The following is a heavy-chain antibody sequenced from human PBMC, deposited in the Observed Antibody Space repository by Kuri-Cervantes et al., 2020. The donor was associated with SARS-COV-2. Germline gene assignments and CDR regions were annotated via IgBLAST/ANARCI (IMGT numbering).Heavy chain of an antibody. J-gene: IGHJ6*02. V-gene: IGHV1-69*13. D-gene: IGHD2-15*01. CDR2: IIPIFGTA. CDR1: GGTFSSYA. CDR3: ARDRVVPGDYYYYGMDV. Sequence: SVKVSCKASGGTFSSYAINWVRQAPGQGLEWMGGIIPIFGTANYAQKFQGRVTITAGESTSTAYMELSSLRSEDTAVYYCARDRVVPGDYYYYGMDVWGQGTTVTVSS.